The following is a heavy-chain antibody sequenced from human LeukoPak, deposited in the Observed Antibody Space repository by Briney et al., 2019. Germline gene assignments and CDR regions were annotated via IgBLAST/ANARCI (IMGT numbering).Heavy chain of an antibody. D-gene: IGHD2-15*01. CDR1: GGSISSGSYY. V-gene: IGHV4-61*02. J-gene: IGHJ5*02. CDR2: IYTSGST. Sequence: SETLSLTCTVSGGSISSGSYYWSWIRQPAGKGLEWIGRIYTSGSTNYNPSLKSRVTISVDTSKNQFSLKLSTVTAADTAVYYCARDHCSGGSCYPGWFDPWGQGTLVTVSS. CDR3: ARDHCSGGSCYPGWFDP.